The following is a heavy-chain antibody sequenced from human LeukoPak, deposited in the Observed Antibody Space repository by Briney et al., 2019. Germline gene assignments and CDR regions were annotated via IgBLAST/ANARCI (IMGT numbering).Heavy chain of an antibody. CDR2: ISGSGGST. Sequence: PGGSLRLSCAASGFTFSNFVMNWVRQAPGKGLEWVPGISGSGGSTYYADSVKDRFTISRDNSKNTLYLQMNSLRADDTAVYYCTRVRDWGQGTLVTVSS. CDR1: GFTFSNFV. V-gene: IGHV3-23*01. J-gene: IGHJ4*02. CDR3: TRVRD.